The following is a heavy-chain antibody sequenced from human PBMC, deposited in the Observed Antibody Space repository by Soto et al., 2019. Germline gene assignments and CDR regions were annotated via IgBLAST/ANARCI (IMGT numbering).Heavy chain of an antibody. CDR3: ARHKGGYYSGVDV. CDR2: IYYSGTT. J-gene: IGHJ6*02. CDR1: GGSISSNSYY. V-gene: IGHV4-39*01. D-gene: IGHD3-16*01. Sequence: QLQLQESGPGLVKPSETLSLTCTVSGGSISSNSYYWAWIRQPPGKGLEWIGNIYYSGTTYYNPSLKSRVTLSLDTXKNHFSLKLSSVTAADTAVYYCARHKGGYYSGVDVWGQGTTVTVSS.